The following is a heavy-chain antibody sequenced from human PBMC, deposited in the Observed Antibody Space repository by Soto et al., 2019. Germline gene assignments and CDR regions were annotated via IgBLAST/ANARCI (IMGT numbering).Heavy chain of an antibody. CDR1: GYTFTSYG. J-gene: IGHJ4*02. Sequence: GASVKVSCKASGYTFTSYGISWVRQAPGQGLEWMGWISAYNGNTNYAQKLQGRVTMTIDTSTSTAYMGLRSLRSDDTAVYYCARARIQLWLRDFDYWGQGTLVTVS. CDR2: ISAYNGNT. D-gene: IGHD5-18*01. CDR3: ARARIQLWLRDFDY. V-gene: IGHV1-18*01.